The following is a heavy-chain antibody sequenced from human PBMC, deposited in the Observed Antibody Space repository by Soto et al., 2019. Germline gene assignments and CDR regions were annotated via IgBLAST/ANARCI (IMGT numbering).Heavy chain of an antibody. Sequence: GGSLRLSCAASGFTFSSYGMHWVRQAPGKGLEWVAVIWYDGSNKYYADSVKGRFTISRDNSKNTLYLQMNSLRAEDTAVYYCARGGYGDYSDYYMDVWGKGTTVTVSS. J-gene: IGHJ6*03. CDR2: IWYDGSNK. V-gene: IGHV3-33*01. CDR3: ARGGYGDYSDYYMDV. D-gene: IGHD4-17*01. CDR1: GFTFSSYG.